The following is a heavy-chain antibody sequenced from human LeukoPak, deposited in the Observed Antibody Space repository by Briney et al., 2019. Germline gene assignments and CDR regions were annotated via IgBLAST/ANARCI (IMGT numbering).Heavy chain of an antibody. CDR1: GYTFTDYY. V-gene: IGHV1-2*02. J-gene: IGHJ4*02. Sequence: ASVKVSRKASGYTFTDYYMHWVRQAPGQGFEWMGWISPNDGDTNYAQKFQGRVTMTRDTSISTAHMEVSRLRSDDTAVYYCARANFLYCSSSTCLFDYWGQGTLVTVSS. CDR3: ARANFLYCSSSTCLFDY. CDR2: ISPNDGDT. D-gene: IGHD2-2*01.